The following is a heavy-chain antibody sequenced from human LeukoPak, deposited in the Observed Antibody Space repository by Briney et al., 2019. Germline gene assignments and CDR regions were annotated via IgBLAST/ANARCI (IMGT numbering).Heavy chain of an antibody. V-gene: IGHV1-69*04. J-gene: IGHJ4*02. CDR3: ARGTVYGDYVGIDY. Sequence: SVKVSCKASGGTFSSYGFSWARQVPGQGLERMGSIVPSLGIPNYAQKFQGRVTITADKSTSTAYMELSSLRSEDSAVYYCARGTVYGDYVGIDYWGQGTLVTVSS. D-gene: IGHD4-17*01. CDR2: IVPSLGIP. CDR1: GGTFSSYG.